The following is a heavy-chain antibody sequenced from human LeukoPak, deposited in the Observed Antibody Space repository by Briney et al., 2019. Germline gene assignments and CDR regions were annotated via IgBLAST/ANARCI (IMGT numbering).Heavy chain of an antibody. V-gene: IGHV3-73*01. CDR2: IRSKANNYAT. CDR1: GFTFSGST. J-gene: IGHJ3*02. CDR3: TRPRPGDDTLDI. Sequence: GGSLRLSCAASGFTFSGSTVHWVRQASGKGLEWVGRIRSKANNYATTYAASVKGRFTISREDSKNTAYLQMNSLKTEDTAFYYCTRPRPGDDTLDIWGQGTMVTVSS. D-gene: IGHD2-21*02.